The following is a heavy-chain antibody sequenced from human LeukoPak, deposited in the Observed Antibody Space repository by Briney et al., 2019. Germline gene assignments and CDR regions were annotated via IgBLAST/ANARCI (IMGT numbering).Heavy chain of an antibody. CDR2: IYYSGST. V-gene: IGHV4-61*08. Sequence: SETLSLTCTVSGGSISSGDYYWSWIRQPPGKGLEWIGYIYYSGSTNYNPSLKSRVTISVDTSKNQFSLKLSSVTAADTAVYYCASGRGYCSSTSCNNWFDPWGQGTLVTVSS. CDR3: ASGRGYCSSTSCNNWFDP. D-gene: IGHD2-2*01. J-gene: IGHJ5*02. CDR1: GGSISSGDYY.